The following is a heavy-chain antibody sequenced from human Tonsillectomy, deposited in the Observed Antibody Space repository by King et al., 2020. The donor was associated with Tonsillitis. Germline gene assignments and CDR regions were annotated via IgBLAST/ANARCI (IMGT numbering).Heavy chain of an antibody. CDR1: GGTFSSYA. CDR3: AREYCSGGSCYRNWFDP. V-gene: IGHV1-69*01. J-gene: IGHJ5*02. D-gene: IGHD2-15*01. Sequence: QLVQSGAEVKKPGSSVKVSCKASGGTFSSYAISWVRQAPGQGLGWMGGIIPIFGTANYAQKFQGRVTITADESTSTAYMELSSLRSEDTAVYYCAREYCSGGSCYRNWFDPWGQGTLVTVSS. CDR2: IIPIFGTA.